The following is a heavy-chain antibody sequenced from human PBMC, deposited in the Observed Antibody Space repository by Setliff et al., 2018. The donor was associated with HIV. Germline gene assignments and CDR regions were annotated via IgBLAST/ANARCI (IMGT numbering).Heavy chain of an antibody. CDR2: IKEDGSEK. CDR1: GLTFSSYW. D-gene: IGHD6-19*01. V-gene: IGHV3-7*01. Sequence: GGSLRLSCAASGLTFSSYWMSWVRQAPGKGLEWMANIKEDGSEKYYVDSVKGRFTISRDNTKNSLYLQLNSLRAEDTAVYYCARGLSTVENDYWGQGTLVTVSS. J-gene: IGHJ4*02. CDR3: ARGLSTVENDY.